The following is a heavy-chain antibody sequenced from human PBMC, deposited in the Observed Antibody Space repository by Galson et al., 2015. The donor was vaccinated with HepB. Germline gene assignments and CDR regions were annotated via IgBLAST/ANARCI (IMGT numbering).Heavy chain of an antibody. Sequence: SLRLSCAASGFTFSSYSMNWVRQAPGKGLEWVSYISSSSSTIYYAESVKGRITISRDNARGSLYLQMNSLRAEDTAVYYCARAVSVPYYYGMDIWGQGTTVTVSS. CDR1: GFTFSSYS. CDR3: ARAVSVPYYYGMDI. CDR2: ISSSSSTI. D-gene: IGHD4-23*01. J-gene: IGHJ6*02. V-gene: IGHV3-48*01.